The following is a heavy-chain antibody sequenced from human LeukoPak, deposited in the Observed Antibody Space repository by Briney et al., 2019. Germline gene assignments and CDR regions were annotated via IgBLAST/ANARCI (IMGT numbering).Heavy chain of an antibody. Sequence: GGSLRLSCAASGFTFSSNWMHWVRQAPGKGLVWVSRINSDGGSTTYADSVKGRFTISRDNARNTLYLQMNSLRAEDTAVYHCARGPGGILGWFDPWGQGTLVTVSS. D-gene: IGHD3-16*01. CDR2: INSDGGST. V-gene: IGHV3-74*01. CDR3: ARGPGGILGWFDP. CDR1: GFTFSSNW. J-gene: IGHJ5*02.